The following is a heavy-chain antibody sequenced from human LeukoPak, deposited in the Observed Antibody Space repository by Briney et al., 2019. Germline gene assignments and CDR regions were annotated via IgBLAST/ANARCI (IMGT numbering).Heavy chain of an antibody. Sequence: SQTLSLTCAISGDSVSIKTAAWNWLRQSPSRGLEWLGRTYQRSRWYYENAPSLKSRISVNPDTSKNHFSLQLNSVTPDDTAVYYCARGLGAAADDWFDPWGQGTLVTVSS. CDR3: ARGLGAAADDWFDP. J-gene: IGHJ5*02. D-gene: IGHD6-13*01. CDR1: GDSVSIKTAA. V-gene: IGHV6-1*01. CDR2: TYQRSRWYY.